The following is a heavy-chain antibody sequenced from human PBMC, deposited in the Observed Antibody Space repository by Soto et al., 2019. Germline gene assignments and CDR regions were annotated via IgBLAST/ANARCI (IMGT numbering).Heavy chain of an antibody. D-gene: IGHD3-10*01. CDR2: MNPNSGNT. CDR1: GYTFTSYD. CDR3: ASGGEWFGALLPFDY. V-gene: IGHV1-8*01. Sequence: ASVKVSCKASGYTFTSYDINWVRQATGQGLEWMGWMNPNSGNTGYAQKFQGRVTMTRNTSISTAYMELSSLRSEDTAVYYCASGGEWFGALLPFDYWGQGTLVTVSS. J-gene: IGHJ4*02.